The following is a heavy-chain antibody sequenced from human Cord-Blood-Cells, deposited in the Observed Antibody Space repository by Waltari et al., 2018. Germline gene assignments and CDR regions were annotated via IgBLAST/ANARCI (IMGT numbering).Heavy chain of an antibody. Sequence: QVQLQQWGAGLLKPSETLSLTCAVYGGSFSGYSWSWIRQPPGKGLEWIGEINHSGSTNYNPSLKSRVTISVDTSKNQFSLKLSSVTAADTAVYYCARGRDSSGYYFDYWGQGTLVTVSS. V-gene: IGHV4-34*01. CDR2: INHSGST. CDR1: GGSFSGYS. J-gene: IGHJ4*02. D-gene: IGHD3-22*01. CDR3: ARGRDSSGYYFDY.